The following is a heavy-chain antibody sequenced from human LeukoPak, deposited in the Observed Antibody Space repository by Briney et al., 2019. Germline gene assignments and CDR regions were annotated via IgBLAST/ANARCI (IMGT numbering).Heavy chain of an antibody. CDR1: GFTFSSYA. Sequence: PGGSLRLSCAASGFTFSSYAMHWVRQAPGKGLEWVAVISYDGSNKYYAGSVKGRSTISRDNSKNTLYLQMNSLRAEDTAVYYCASRFSSSSDYWGQGTLVTVSS. CDR2: ISYDGSNK. D-gene: IGHD6-6*01. CDR3: ASRFSSSSDY. J-gene: IGHJ4*02. V-gene: IGHV3-30-3*01.